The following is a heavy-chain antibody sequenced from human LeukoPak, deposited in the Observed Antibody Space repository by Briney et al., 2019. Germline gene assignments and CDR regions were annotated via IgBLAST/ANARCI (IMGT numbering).Heavy chain of an antibody. CDR3: AAAHSSGWYSPYY. Sequence: ASVKVSCKASGYTFTGYYMHWVRQAPGQGLEWMGWINPNSGGTNYAQKFQGRVTMTRDTSISTAYMELSRLRSDDTAVYYCAAAHSSGWYSPYYWGQGTLVTVSS. J-gene: IGHJ4*02. D-gene: IGHD6-19*01. V-gene: IGHV1-2*02. CDR2: INPNSGGT. CDR1: GYTFTGYY.